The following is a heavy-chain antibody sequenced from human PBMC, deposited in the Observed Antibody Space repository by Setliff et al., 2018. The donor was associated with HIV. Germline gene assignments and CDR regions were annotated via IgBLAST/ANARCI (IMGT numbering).Heavy chain of an antibody. CDR3: ARVWCGDLEALKH. J-gene: IGHJ1*01. V-gene: IGHV3-43D*04. CDR1: GFTFDDYA. CDR2: ISWDGGST. D-gene: IGHD3-10*01. Sequence: GGSLRLSCAASGFTFDDYAMHWVRQAPGKGLEWFSLISWDGGSTYYTDSVKGRFTISRDNSNNSLYLQMNSLRAEDTALYYCARVWCGDLEALKHWGQGTLVTVST.